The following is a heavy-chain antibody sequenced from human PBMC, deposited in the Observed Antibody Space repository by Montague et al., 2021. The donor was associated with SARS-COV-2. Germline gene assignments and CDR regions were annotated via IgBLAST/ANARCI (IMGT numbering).Heavy chain of an antibody. D-gene: IGHD5-18*01. V-gene: IGHV4-39*01. Sequence: SETLSLTCTVSGGSISNSIYYWGWISQPPGKGLEWIGSIYYTGSTYYNPSLKSRVTISMNTSNNQFFLKLTSVTAADTAVYYCARPGRGYSYGLDAFEVWGQGTMVTVSS. CDR1: GGSISNSIYY. CDR2: IYYTGST. CDR3: ARPGRGYSYGLDAFEV. J-gene: IGHJ3*01.